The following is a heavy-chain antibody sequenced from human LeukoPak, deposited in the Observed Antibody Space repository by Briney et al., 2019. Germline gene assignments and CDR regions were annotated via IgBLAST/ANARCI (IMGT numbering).Heavy chain of an antibody. Sequence: GGSLRLSCAASGFTFSSYSMNWVRQAPGKGLEWVSSISSSSSYIYYADSVKGRFTISRDNAKNSLYLQMNSLRAEDTSVYYCARYSVPYYYDSSGLPPDWGQGTLVTVCS. CDR2: ISSSSSYI. CDR1: GFTFSSYS. CDR3: ARYSVPYYYDSSGLPPD. D-gene: IGHD3-22*01. V-gene: IGHV3-21*01. J-gene: IGHJ4*02.